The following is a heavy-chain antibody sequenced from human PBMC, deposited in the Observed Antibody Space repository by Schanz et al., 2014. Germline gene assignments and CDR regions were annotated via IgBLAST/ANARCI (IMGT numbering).Heavy chain of an antibody. CDR3: AKVRYSSGWRGDYFDE. J-gene: IGHJ4*02. Sequence: VRLVESGGGVVQPGRSLRLSCAASGFNFSDYAMCWVRQAPGKGLEWVSAISGGGGTTYYTDSVKGRFTISRDNSKSTLYLQMNSLRAEDTAVYYCAKVRYSSGWRGDYFDEWGQGTLVTVAS. CDR2: ISGGGGTT. CDR1: GFNFSDYA. D-gene: IGHD6-25*01. V-gene: IGHV3-23*04.